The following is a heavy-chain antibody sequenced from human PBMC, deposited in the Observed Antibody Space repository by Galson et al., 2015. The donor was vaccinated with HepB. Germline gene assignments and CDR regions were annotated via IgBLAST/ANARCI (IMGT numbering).Heavy chain of an antibody. J-gene: IGHJ6*02. CDR1: GFTFSGSA. CDR2: IRSKANSYAT. V-gene: IGHV3-73*01. CDR3: TSPYSGYDSVVTRDYYYGMDV. Sequence: SLRLSCAASGFTFSGSAMHWVRQASGKGLEWVGRIRSKANSYATAYAASVKGRFTISRDDSKNTAYLQMNSLKTEDTAVYYCTSPYSGYDSVVTRDYYYGMDVWGQGTTVTVSS. D-gene: IGHD5-12*01.